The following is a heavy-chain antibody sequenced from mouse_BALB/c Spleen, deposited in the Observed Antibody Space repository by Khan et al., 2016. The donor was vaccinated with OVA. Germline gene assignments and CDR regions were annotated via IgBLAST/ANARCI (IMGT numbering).Heavy chain of an antibody. CDR3: ARSPYGNFAY. J-gene: IGHJ3*01. CDR1: GFTFSTYA. CDR2: ISSDGDYT. V-gene: IGHV5-9-3*01. Sequence: EVKLVESGGGLVKPGGSLKLSCAASGFTFSTYAMSWVRQTPEKRLEWVATISSDGDYTYFPDNVTGRFTIYRDNAKNTLCLQMTSLRSEDTAMYYCARSPYGNFAYWGQGTLVTVSA. D-gene: IGHD2-1*01.